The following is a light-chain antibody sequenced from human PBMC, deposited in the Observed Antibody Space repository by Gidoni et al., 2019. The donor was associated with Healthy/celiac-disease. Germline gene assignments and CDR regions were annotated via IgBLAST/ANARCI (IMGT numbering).Light chain of an antibody. J-gene: IGLJ2*01. V-gene: IGLV1-44*01. Sequence: QSVLPQPPSASGTPGPRVTISCSGSSSNIGSNTVNWYQQLPGTAPKLLIYSNNQRPSGVPDRFAGSKSGTSASLAISGLQSEDEADYYCAAWDDSLNAVVFGGGTKLTVL. CDR1: SSNIGSNT. CDR2: SNN. CDR3: AAWDDSLNAVV.